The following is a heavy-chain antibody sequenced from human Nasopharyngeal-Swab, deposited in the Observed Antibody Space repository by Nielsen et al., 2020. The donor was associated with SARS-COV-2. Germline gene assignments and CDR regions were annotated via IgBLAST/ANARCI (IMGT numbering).Heavy chain of an antibody. CDR3: ARDIVVVPAALSQYYFDY. V-gene: IGHV4-38-2*02. J-gene: IGHJ4*02. CDR2: IYNSGST. Sequence: WIRQPPGKGLEWIGSIYNSGSTYYNPSLKSRVTISVDTSKNQFSLKLSSVTAADTAVYYCARDIVVVPAALSQYYFDYWGQGTLVTVSS. D-gene: IGHD2-2*01.